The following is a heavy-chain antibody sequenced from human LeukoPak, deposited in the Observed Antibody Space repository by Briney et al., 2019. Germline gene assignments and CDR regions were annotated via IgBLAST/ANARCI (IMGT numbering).Heavy chain of an antibody. Sequence: GGSLRLSCAASGFTFSNYAMSWVRQAPGKGLVWVSRINSDGSSTSYADSVKGRFTISRDIAKNTLYLQMNSLRAEDTAVYYCARGGKYSYGNFDYWGQGTLVTVSS. V-gene: IGHV3-74*01. J-gene: IGHJ4*02. CDR3: ARGGKYSYGNFDY. CDR1: GFTFSNYA. D-gene: IGHD5-18*01. CDR2: INSDGSST.